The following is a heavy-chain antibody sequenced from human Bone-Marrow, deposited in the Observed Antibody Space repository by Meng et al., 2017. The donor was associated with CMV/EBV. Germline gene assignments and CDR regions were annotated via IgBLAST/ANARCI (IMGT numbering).Heavy chain of an antibody. CDR2: IKQDGSEK. J-gene: IGHJ4*02. CDR3: ARIDRDGYDYYFDY. Sequence: GGSLRLSRAASGFTFSSYWMSWVRQAPGKGLEWVANIKQDGSEKYYVDSVKGRFTISRDNAKNSLYLQMNSLRAEDTAVYYCARIDRDGYDYYFDYWGQGTLVTVSS. V-gene: IGHV3-7*01. D-gene: IGHD5-24*01. CDR1: GFTFSSYW.